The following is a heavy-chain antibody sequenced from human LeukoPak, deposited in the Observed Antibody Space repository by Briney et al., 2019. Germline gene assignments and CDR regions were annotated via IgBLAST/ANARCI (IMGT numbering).Heavy chain of an antibody. CDR1: GYAFTNYW. CDR2: IDPDDSYA. D-gene: IGHD3-9*01. V-gene: IGHV5-10-1*01. CDR3: ARLSLTGRNRYYAFDV. Sequence: GESLKISCKGSGYAFTNYWITWVRQMPGKGLEWMGRIDPDDSYANFNPSFEGLVTISADKSITTAYLQWSSLKASDTATYYCARLSLTGRNRYYAFDVWGQGTTVIVS. J-gene: IGHJ3*01.